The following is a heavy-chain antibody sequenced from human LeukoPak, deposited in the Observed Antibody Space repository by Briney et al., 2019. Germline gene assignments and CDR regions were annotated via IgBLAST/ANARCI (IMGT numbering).Heavy chain of an antibody. V-gene: IGHV3-23*03. J-gene: IGHJ3*01. CDR3: AKSPSLQAFDV. CDR2: IYSGGST. Sequence: GGSLRLSCAASGFTFSSYAMSWVRQAPGKGLEWVSVIYSGGSTYYADSVKGRFTISRDNSKNTVYLQMNNLRAEDTALYYCAKSPSLQAFDVWGQGTMVSVSS. CDR1: GFTFSSYA.